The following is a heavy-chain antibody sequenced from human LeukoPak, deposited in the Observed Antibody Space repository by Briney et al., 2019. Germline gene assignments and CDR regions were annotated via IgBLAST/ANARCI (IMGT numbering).Heavy chain of an antibody. V-gene: IGHV5-51*01. J-gene: IGHJ4*02. CDR1: GYSFTSYW. D-gene: IGHD6-13*01. Sequence: GESLKISCKGSGYSFTSYWIGWVRRMPGKGLEWMGIIYPGDSDTRYSPSFQGQVTISADKSISTAYLQWSSLRASDTAMYYCARPGYPGLHSSWYYFDYWGQGTLVTVSS. CDR3: ARPGYPGLHSSWYYFDY. CDR2: IYPGDSDT.